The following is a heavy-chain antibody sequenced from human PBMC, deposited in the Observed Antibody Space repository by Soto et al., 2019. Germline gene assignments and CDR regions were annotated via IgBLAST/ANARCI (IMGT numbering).Heavy chain of an antibody. D-gene: IGHD6-13*01. CDR1: GGSISSYY. CDR3: ARVRIATNYYYYYYMDV. CDR2: IYYSGST. Sequence: SETLSLTCTVSGGSISSYYWSWIRQPPGKGLEWIGYIYYSGSTNYNPSLKSRVTISVDTSKNQFSLKLSSVTAADTAVYYCARVRIATNYYYYYYMDVWGKGTTVTVSS. V-gene: IGHV4-59*01. J-gene: IGHJ6*03.